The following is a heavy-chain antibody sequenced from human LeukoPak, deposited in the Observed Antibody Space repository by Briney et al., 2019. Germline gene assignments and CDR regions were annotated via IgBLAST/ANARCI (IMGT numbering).Heavy chain of an antibody. J-gene: IGHJ4*02. D-gene: IGHD3-10*01. CDR1: GFTFSSYG. CDR3: ARDQAGPGGLWFGELYDY. Sequence: GGSLRLSCAASGFTFSSYGMHWVRQAPGKGLEWVAVISYDGSNKYYADSVKGRFTISRDNSKNTLYLQMNSLRAEDTAVYYCARDQAGPGGLWFGELYDYWGQGTLVTVSS. CDR2: ISYDGSNK. V-gene: IGHV3-30*03.